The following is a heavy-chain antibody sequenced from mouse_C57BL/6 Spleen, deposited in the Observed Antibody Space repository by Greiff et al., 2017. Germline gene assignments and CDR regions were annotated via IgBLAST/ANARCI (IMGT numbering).Heavy chain of an antibody. V-gene: IGHV1-64*01. CDR1: GYTFTSYW. J-gene: IGHJ4*01. CDR3: SRGTAQAPMDY. Sequence: QVQLQQSGAELVKPGASVTLSCKASGYTFTSYWMHWVKQRPGQGLEWIGMIHPNSGSTNYNEKFKSKATMTVDKSSSTAYMQLSSLTSEDSAVYYCSRGTAQAPMDYWGQGTSVTVSA. D-gene: IGHD3-2*02. CDR2: IHPNSGST.